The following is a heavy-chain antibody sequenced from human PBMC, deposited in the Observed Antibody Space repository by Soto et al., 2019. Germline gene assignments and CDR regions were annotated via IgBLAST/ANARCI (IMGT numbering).Heavy chain of an antibody. CDR2: IHGGGHSA. CDR3: AKNRGRVTNSWHFDY. D-gene: IGHD4-17*01. J-gene: IGHJ4*01. Sequence: EVQLLESGGDLVQPGRSLRLSCAASGFTFSGYAMSWVRQAPGKGLEWVSVIHGGGHSAYYADSVKGRFTISRDNYKNPLYMQMSSLRGEDTAVYYSAKNRGRVTNSWHFDYWGHGTLVTVYS. CDR1: GFTFSGYA. V-gene: IGHV3-23*01.